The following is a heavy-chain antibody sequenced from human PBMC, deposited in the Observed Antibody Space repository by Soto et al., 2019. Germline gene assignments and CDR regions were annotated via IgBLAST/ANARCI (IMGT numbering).Heavy chain of an antibody. CDR2: ISGSGGST. Sequence: GGSLRLSCAASGFTFSSYAMSWVRQAPGKGLEWVSAISGSGGSTYYADSVKGRFTISRDNSKNTLYLQMNSLRAEDTAVYYCAKGRDIVVVPAAGLFFDYWGQGTLVTVSS. CDR3: AKGRDIVVVPAAGLFFDY. CDR1: GFTFSSYA. J-gene: IGHJ4*02. V-gene: IGHV3-23*01. D-gene: IGHD2-2*01.